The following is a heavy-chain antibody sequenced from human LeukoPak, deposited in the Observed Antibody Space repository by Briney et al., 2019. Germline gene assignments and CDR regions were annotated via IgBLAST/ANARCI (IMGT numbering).Heavy chain of an antibody. Sequence: ASVKVSCKASGGAFSSYTISWLRQAPGQGLEWMGRIIPILGIASYAQKFQGRVTITADKSTSTAYMELSSLRSEDTAVYYCARDLVGVVAPNWFDPWGQGTLVTVSS. CDR2: IIPILGIA. D-gene: IGHD2-2*01. CDR1: GGAFSSYT. J-gene: IGHJ5*02. CDR3: ARDLVGVVAPNWFDP. V-gene: IGHV1-69*04.